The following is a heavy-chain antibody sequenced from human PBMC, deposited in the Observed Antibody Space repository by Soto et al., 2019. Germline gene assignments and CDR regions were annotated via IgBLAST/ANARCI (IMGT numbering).Heavy chain of an antibody. Sequence: EVQLLESGGGLVQPGGSLRLSCAASGFTFSGYCMNWVRQAPGKGLEWVSGISSGGSTYYSDSLKGRFTISRDNSKNTRYLQMNSLTAEDTAVYSCAQDRRSSTPREMDVWGQGTTVTVSS. D-gene: IGHD6-13*01. CDR1: GFTFSGYC. CDR3: AQDRRSSTPREMDV. CDR2: ISSGGST. V-gene: IGHV3-23*01. J-gene: IGHJ6*02.